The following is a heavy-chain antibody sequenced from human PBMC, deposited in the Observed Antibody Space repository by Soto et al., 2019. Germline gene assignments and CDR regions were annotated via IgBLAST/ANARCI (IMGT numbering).Heavy chain of an antibody. D-gene: IGHD4-4*01. V-gene: IGHV1-58*01. CDR2: IVVGSGNT. J-gene: IGHJ2*01. Sequence: QMQLVQSGPEVKKPGTSVKVSCKASGFTFTSSAVQWVRQARGQRLEWIGWIVVGSGNTNYAQKFQERVTSTRDMSTSTAYIELSSLRSEDTAVCYWAAQNDYSNYGDIYGYFDLWGRGTLVTVSS. CDR3: AAQNDYSNYGDIYGYFDL. CDR1: GFTFTSSA.